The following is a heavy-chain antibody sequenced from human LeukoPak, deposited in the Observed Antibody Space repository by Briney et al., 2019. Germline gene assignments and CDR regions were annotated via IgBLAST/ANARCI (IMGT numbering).Heavy chain of an antibody. D-gene: IGHD2-2*02. CDR1: GYTFTNYG. J-gene: IGHJ4*02. CDR2: ISAYNGNT. CDR3: ARVVPAAIRYADY. V-gene: IGHV1-18*01. Sequence: GASVKVSCKASGYTFTNYGISWVRQAPGQGLERMGRISAYNGNTNYAQKLQGRVTMTTDTSTSTAYMELRSLRSDDTAVYYCARVVPAAIRYADYWGQGTLVTVSS.